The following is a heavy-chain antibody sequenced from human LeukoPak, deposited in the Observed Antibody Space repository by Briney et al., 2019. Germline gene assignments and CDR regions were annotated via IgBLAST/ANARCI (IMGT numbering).Heavy chain of an antibody. CDR2: IYYSGST. J-gene: IGHJ4*02. V-gene: IGHV4-39*01. Sequence: SETLSLTCTVSGGSMSSSSYYWGWIRQPPGKGLEWIGSIYYSGSTYYNPSLKSRVTISVDTSKNQFSLKLSSVTAADTAVYYCARLPTVTFFDYWGQGTLVAVSS. CDR1: GGSMSSSSYY. D-gene: IGHD4-17*01. CDR3: ARLPTVTFFDY.